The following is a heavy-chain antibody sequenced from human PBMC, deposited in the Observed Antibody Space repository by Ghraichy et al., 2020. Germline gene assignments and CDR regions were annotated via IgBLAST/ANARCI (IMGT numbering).Heavy chain of an antibody. J-gene: IGHJ4*02. D-gene: IGHD4-11*01. CDR2: INSNGGRT. V-gene: IGHV3-64*02. Sequence: GGSLRLSCAASGFNFSSSAMNWVRQAPGKGLEYVASINSNGGRTYYADSVKGRFTISRDNSKNTVYLRMGSLRAEDMGVYYCARGYSGIDDWGQGTLVTVSS. CDR1: GFNFSSSA. CDR3: ARGYSGIDD.